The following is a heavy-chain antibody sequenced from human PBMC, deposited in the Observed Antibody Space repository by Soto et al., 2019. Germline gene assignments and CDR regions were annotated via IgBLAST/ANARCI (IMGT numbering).Heavy chain of an antibody. J-gene: IGHJ4*02. CDR1: GASITSTTSF. CDR3: AKNLPRTGCFDY. V-gene: IGHV4-39*01. Sequence: NPSETLSLTCSLSGASITSTTSFWAWIRQPPGKGLEWVGSISYSGKTHYNPSLKSRATISVDRSRKQFSLQVSDVTAADSAVYYYAKNLPRTGCFDYWGQGTVVTVSS. CDR2: ISYSGKT. D-gene: IGHD3-9*01.